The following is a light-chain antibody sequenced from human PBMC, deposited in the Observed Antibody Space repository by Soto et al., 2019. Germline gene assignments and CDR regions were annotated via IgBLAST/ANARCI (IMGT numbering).Light chain of an antibody. CDR1: QTIYSN. CDR2: RAS. V-gene: IGKV3-15*01. J-gene: IGKJ1*01. Sequence: EIEMTQSPSSLSVSPGERATLSCRAGQTIYSNVAWYQQRPGQAPRLLIYRASTRAPGDPARFRGRGSGPAFTITSSGVQDEDVALYYWQRYNSSWTFGQGTKVDIK. CDR3: QRYNSSWT.